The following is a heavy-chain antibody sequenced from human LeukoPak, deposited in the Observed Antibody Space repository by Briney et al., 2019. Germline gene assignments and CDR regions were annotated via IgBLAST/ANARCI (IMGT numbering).Heavy chain of an antibody. CDR3: ASLLAMVVATIYYYYYYMDV. J-gene: IGHJ6*03. CDR2: INHSGST. Sequence: SETLSLTCVVYGGPFSGYYWSWIRQPPGKGLEWIGEINHSGSTNYNPSLKSRVTISVDTSKNQFSLKLSSVTAADTAVYYCASLLAMVVATIYYYYYYMDVWGKGTTVTVSS. CDR1: GGPFSGYY. D-gene: IGHD5-12*01. V-gene: IGHV4-34*01.